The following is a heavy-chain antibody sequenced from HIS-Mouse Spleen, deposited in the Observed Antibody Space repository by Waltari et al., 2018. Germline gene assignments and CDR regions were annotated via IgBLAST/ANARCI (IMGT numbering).Heavy chain of an antibody. D-gene: IGHD5-12*01. CDR2: IDCSGST. CDR1: GGSISSSSYY. Sequence: QLQLQESGPGLVKPSETLSLTCTVSGGSISSSSYYWGWIRQPPGKGLEWIGSIDCSGSTYSNPCLKSRVTISVDTSKNQFSLKLSSVTAADTAVYYCARDGYSGYGHDAFDIWGQGTMVTVSS. CDR3: ARDGYSGYGHDAFDI. V-gene: IGHV4-39*07. J-gene: IGHJ3*02.